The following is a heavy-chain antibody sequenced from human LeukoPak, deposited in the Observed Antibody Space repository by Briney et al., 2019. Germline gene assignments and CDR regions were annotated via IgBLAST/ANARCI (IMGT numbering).Heavy chain of an antibody. V-gene: IGHV4-39*07. CDR2: IYYSGST. CDR3: ARVTGQFYFYYYMDV. CDR1: GGSIRSTSYY. Sequence: SETLSLTCAVSGGSIRSTSYYWGWIRQPPGKGLEWIGSIYYSGSTYYNPSLKSRVTISLDTSKNEFSLKLSSVTAADTAVYHCARVTGQFYFYYYMDVWGKGTTVTVSS. D-gene: IGHD7-27*01. J-gene: IGHJ6*03.